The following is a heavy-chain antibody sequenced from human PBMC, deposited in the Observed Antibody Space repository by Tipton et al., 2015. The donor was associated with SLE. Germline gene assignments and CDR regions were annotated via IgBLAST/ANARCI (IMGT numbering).Heavy chain of an antibody. V-gene: IGHV4-61*05. CDR3: ARGVLGGSYPY. J-gene: IGHJ4*02. CDR2: VSYSGST. Sequence: TLSLTCIVSGGSISSSRYYWGWIRQPPGKGLEWIGYVSYSGSTNHNASLKSRVTISVDTSKNQLSLKLTSVTAADTAVYYCARGVLGGSYPYWGQGTLVTVSS. D-gene: IGHD1-26*01. CDR1: GGSISSSRYY.